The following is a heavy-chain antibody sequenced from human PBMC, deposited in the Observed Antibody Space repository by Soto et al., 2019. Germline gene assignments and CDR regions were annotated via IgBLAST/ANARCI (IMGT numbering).Heavy chain of an antibody. CDR1: GGTFSSYA. V-gene: IGHV1-69*13. Sequence: GASVKVSCKASGGTFSSYAISWVRQAPGQGLEWMGGIIPIFGTANYAQKFQGRVTITADESTSTAYMELSSLRSEDTAVYYCARDQEGRITIFAPGEDYYYGMDVWGQGTTVTSP. CDR3: ARDQEGRITIFAPGEDYYYGMDV. D-gene: IGHD3-3*01. J-gene: IGHJ6*02. CDR2: IIPIFGTA.